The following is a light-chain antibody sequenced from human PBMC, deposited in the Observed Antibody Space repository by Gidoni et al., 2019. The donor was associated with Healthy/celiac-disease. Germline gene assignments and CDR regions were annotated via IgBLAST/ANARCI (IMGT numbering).Light chain of an antibody. Sequence: DIQMTQSPSSLSASVGDRVTITCRASQGIRHDLGWFQQKPGKAPKRLIYAASTLERWVPSRFSGSGSGTEFTLTISSLQPEDFATYYCLQHNSYPRTFGQGTKLEIQ. CDR1: QGIRHD. CDR2: AAS. V-gene: IGKV1-17*01. CDR3: LQHNSYPRT. J-gene: IGKJ2*01.